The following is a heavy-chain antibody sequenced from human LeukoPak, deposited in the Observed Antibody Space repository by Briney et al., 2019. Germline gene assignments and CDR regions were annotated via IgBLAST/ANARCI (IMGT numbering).Heavy chain of an antibody. CDR3: ARVGATHTYYYYYMDV. CDR2: ISAYNGNT. V-gene: IGHV1-18*01. CDR1: GYTFTSYG. J-gene: IGHJ6*03. D-gene: IGHD1-26*01. Sequence: ASVKVSCKASGYTFTSYGISWVRQASGQGLEWMGWISAYNGNTNYAQKLQGRVTMITDTSTSTAYMELRSLRSDDTAVYYCARVGATHTYYYYYMDVWGKGTTVTVSS.